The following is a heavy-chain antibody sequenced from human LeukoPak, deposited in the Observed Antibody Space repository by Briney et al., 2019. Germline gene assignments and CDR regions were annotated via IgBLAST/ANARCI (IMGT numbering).Heavy chain of an antibody. CDR1: GFTFSNFG. V-gene: IGHV3-30*02. D-gene: IGHD2-21*01. Sequence: GGSLRLSCAASGFTFSNFGMPWARQAPGKGREWVAFIRYDGTNEFYADSVMGRFIISRDNSKNTLYLQMNSLTPEDTALYFCAKGGYNWGGESLLDYWGQGTLVTVSS. CDR3: AKGGYNWGGESLLDY. J-gene: IGHJ4*02. CDR2: IRYDGTNE.